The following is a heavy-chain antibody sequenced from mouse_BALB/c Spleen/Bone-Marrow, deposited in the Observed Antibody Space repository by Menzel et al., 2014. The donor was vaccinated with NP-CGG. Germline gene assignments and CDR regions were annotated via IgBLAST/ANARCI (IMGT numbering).Heavy chain of an antibody. CDR3: ARDSRSTVSHFDY. CDR2: IRNKANGYTT. Sequence: EVKLVESGGGLVQPGGSLRLSCATSGFTFTDYYMNWVRQPPGKALEWLGFIRNKANGYTTEHSASVKGRFTISRDNSQSILYLQMNTLRAEDSATYYCARDSRSTVSHFDYWGQGTTLTVSS. CDR1: GFTFTDYY. D-gene: IGHD1-1*01. V-gene: IGHV7-3*02. J-gene: IGHJ2*01.